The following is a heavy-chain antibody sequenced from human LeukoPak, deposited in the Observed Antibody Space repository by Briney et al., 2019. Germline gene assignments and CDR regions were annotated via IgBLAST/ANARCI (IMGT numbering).Heavy chain of an antibody. CDR1: GDSISSYY. CDR2: IYYSGST. J-gene: IGHJ5*02. V-gene: IGHV4-59*08. D-gene: IGHD3-3*02. CDR3: ARTSIFGVVRFDP. Sequence: SETLSLTCTVSGDSISSYYWSWIWQPPGKGLEWIGYIYYSGSTNYNPSLKSRLTISVDTSKNHFSLKLSSVTAADTAVYYCARTSIFGVVRFDPWGQGTLVTVSS.